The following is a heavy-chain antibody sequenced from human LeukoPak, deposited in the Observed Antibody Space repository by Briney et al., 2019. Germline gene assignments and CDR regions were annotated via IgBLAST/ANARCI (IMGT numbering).Heavy chain of an antibody. D-gene: IGHD3-10*01. V-gene: IGHV4-39*01. Sequence: PSETLSLTCTVSGGSISSTSYYWDWIRQPPGKGLEWIGSIYYTGSTCYNPSLKSRVTISVDTSKNQFSLKLNSVTAADTAVYYCARGRYYGSGSYYFSFNWFDPWGRGTLVT. CDR2: IYYTGST. J-gene: IGHJ5*02. CDR1: GGSISSTSYY. CDR3: ARGRYYGSGSYYFSFNWFDP.